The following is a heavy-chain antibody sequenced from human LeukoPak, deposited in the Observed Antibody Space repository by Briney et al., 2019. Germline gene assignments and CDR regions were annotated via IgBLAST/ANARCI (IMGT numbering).Heavy chain of an antibody. CDR3: ARHMGDLGPIDYYYMDV. D-gene: IGHD2-21*02. J-gene: IGHJ6*03. CDR2: IYPDDSDT. CDR1: GYSFTSNW. Sequence: GESLKISCKASGYSFTSNWIGWVRQMPGKGLEWMGIIYPDDSDTRYSPSFQGQVTISADKSISTAYLQWSSLKASDTAMYYCARHMGDLGPIDYYYMDVWGKGTTVTVSS. V-gene: IGHV5-51*01.